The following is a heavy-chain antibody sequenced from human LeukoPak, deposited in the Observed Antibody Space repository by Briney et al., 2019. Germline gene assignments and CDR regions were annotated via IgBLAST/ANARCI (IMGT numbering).Heavy chain of an antibody. CDR2: ISTSSSYI. D-gene: IGHD3-22*01. J-gene: IGHJ1*01. CDR1: GFTFGSYN. V-gene: IGHV3-21*01. CDR3: ARDGGDYYDSSGYPFHH. Sequence: GGSLRLSCAASGFTFGSYNMNWVRQAPGEGLEWVSSISTSSSYIYYADSVKGRFTISRDNAKQSLYLQMNSLRAGDTAVYYCARDGGDYYDSSGYPFHHWGQGTLVTVSS.